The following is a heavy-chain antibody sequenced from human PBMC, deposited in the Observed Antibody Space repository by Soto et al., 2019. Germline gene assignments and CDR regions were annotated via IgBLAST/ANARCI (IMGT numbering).Heavy chain of an antibody. V-gene: IGHV4-31*03. CDR1: GGSISSGGYY. Sequence: SETLSLTCTVSGGSISSGGYYWSWIRQHPGKGLEWIGYIYYSGSTYYNPSLKSRVTISVDTSKNQFSLKLSSVTAADTAVYYCARFVYSGYPAPDVDYWGQGTLVTVSS. CDR2: IYYSGST. CDR3: ARFVYSGYPAPDVDY. D-gene: IGHD5-12*01. J-gene: IGHJ4*02.